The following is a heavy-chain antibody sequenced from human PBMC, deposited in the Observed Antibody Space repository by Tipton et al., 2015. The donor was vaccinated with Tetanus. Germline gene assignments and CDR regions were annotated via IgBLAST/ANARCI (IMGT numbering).Heavy chain of an antibody. CDR3: ARDRLTALLSY. J-gene: IGHJ4*02. CDR1: GFIFSTSS. CDR2: ISHSSDTT. Sequence: SLRLSCAASGFIFSTSSLNWVRQAPGRGLEWVSYISHSSDTTLYADSVKGRFTISRDNAKKSLFLQMNSLRDDDTAVYYCARDRLTALLSYWGQGTLVTVSS. D-gene: IGHD3-9*01. V-gene: IGHV3-48*02.